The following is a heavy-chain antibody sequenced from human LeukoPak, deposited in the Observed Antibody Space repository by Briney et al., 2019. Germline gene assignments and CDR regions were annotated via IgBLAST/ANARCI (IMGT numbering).Heavy chain of an antibody. J-gene: IGHJ4*02. V-gene: IGHV3-30-3*01. CDR3: ARDPGGVVPAANPDY. D-gene: IGHD2-2*01. Sequence: RRSLRLSCAASGFTFSSYAMHWVRQAPGKGLEWVAVISYDGSNKYYADSVKGRFTISRDNSKNTLYLQMNSLRAEDTAVYYCARDPGGVVPAANPDYWGQGTLVTVSS. CDR2: ISYDGSNK. CDR1: GFTFSSYA.